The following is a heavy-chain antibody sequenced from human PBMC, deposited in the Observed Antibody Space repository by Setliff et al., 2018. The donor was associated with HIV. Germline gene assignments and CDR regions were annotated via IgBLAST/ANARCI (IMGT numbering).Heavy chain of an antibody. CDR3: ARGYPVSYYYYMDV. Sequence: PSETLSLTCTVSGGSISSYYWSWIRQPPGKGLEWIGYIYTSGDTNYNPSLKSRVTISADMSKNQFSLKLSSVTAADTAVYYCARGYPVSYYYYMDVWGKGTTVTVSS. CDR1: GGSISSYY. D-gene: IGHD3-16*02. J-gene: IGHJ6*03. V-gene: IGHV4-4*08. CDR2: IYTSGDT.